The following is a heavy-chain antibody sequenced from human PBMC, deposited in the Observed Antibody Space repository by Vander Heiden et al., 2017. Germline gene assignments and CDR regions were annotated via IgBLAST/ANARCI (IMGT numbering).Heavy chain of an antibody. V-gene: IGHV1-2*02. CDR2: INSQTGAT. CDR3: ARDPGIKLSGKHLQY. Sequence: QVHLVQSGADVTKPGVSVRVSCHTSGHPFIDYFIHWVRLRQAPGQGLEWMGWINSQTGATRFAPTYHGRVAMTRDTSVRTAYMELTGLTIDDTAIYYCARDPGIKLSGKHLQYWGQGTLLTVSS. CDR1: GHPFIDYF. D-gene: IGHD5-12*01. J-gene: IGHJ1*01.